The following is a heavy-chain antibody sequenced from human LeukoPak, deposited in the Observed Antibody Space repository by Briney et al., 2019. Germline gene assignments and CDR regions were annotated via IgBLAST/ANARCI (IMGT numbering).Heavy chain of an antibody. CDR2: ISSSSSTI. CDR1: GFTFSSYS. D-gene: IGHD3-9*01. CDR3: AKVTYYDILTGYYFDY. J-gene: IGHJ4*02. V-gene: IGHV3-48*04. Sequence: GGYLRLSCAASGFTFSSYSMNWVRQAPGKGLEWVSYISSSSSTIYYADSVKGRFTISRDNAKNSLYLQMNSLRAEDTAVYYCAKVTYYDILTGYYFDYWGQGTLVTVSS.